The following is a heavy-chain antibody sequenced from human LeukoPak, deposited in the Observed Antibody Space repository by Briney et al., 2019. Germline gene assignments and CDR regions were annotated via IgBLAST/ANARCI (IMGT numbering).Heavy chain of an antibody. J-gene: IGHJ6*03. D-gene: IGHD6-13*01. Sequence: SETLSLTCTVSGYSISSGYYWGWIRQPPGKGLEWIGSIYHSGSTYYNPSLKSRVTISVDTSKNQFSLKLSSVTAADTAVYYCAREEGSSWSYYYYYYMDVWGKGTTVTVSS. CDR1: GYSISSGYY. V-gene: IGHV4-38-2*02. CDR3: AREEGSSWSYYYYYYMDV. CDR2: IYHSGST.